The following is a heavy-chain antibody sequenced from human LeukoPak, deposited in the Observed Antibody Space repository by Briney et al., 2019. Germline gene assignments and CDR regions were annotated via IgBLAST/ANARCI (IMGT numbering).Heavy chain of an antibody. D-gene: IGHD5-12*01. CDR2: ISWNSAYI. CDR1: GFTFHHYA. Sequence: TGGSLRLSCAASGFTFHHYAIHWVRQVPGKGLEWVSGISWNSAYIGYADSVKGRFTISRDNAKNSVYLQMNSLRAEDTALYYCAKDKAPLYSGYDWDLDFWGQGTVVTVSS. V-gene: IGHV3-9*01. CDR3: AKDKAPLYSGYDWDLDF. J-gene: IGHJ4*02.